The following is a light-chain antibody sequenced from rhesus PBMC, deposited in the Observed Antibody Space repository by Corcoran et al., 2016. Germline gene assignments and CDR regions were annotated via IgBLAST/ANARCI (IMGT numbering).Light chain of an antibody. CDR2: AAS. CDR1: QTISNY. Sequence: DIQMTQSPSSLSASVGDRVTITCRASQTISNYLAWYQQRPGKVPKLLSYAASTLESGVPSRFSGSGSGTEFTLTISSLRPEDLATYYCQQHKSHPYSFGQGTKVEIK. V-gene: IGKV1-44*02. CDR3: QQHKSHPYS. J-gene: IGKJ2*01.